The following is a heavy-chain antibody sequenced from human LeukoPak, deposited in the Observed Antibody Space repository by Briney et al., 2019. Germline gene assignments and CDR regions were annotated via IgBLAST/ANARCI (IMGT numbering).Heavy chain of an antibody. Sequence: GGSLRLSCAASGFTFSDYYMSWIRQAPGKGLEWVSYISSSSSTIYYADSVKGRFTISRDNAKNSLYLQMNSLRAEDTAVYYCATTQVATTTYFDYWGQGTLVTVSS. D-gene: IGHD5-12*01. CDR1: GFTFSDYY. CDR3: ATTQVATTTYFDY. J-gene: IGHJ4*02. CDR2: ISSSSSTI. V-gene: IGHV3-11*01.